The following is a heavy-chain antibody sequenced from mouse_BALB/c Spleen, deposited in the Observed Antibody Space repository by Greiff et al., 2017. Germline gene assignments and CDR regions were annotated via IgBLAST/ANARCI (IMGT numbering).Heavy chain of an antibody. V-gene: IGHV1-9*01. CDR1: GYTFSSYW. CDR2: ILPGSGST. Sequence: QVQLKQSGAELMKPGASVKISCKATGYTFSSYWIEWVKQRPGHGLEWIGEILPGSGSTNYNEKFKGKATFTADTSSNTAYMQLSSLTSEDSAVYYCARFTTVSAWFAYWGQGTLVTVSA. CDR3: ARFTTVSAWFAY. J-gene: IGHJ3*01. D-gene: IGHD1-1*01.